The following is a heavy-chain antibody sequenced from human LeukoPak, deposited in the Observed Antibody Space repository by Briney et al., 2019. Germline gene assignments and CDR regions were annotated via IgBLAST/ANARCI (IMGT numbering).Heavy chain of an antibody. CDR2: IWYDGSNK. CDR3: ARVYDFWSGFYFDY. Sequence: PGRSLRLSCAASGFTFSSYGMHWVRQAPGKGLEWVAVIWYDGSNKYYADSVKGRFTISRDNSKNTLYLQMNSLRAEDTAVYYCARVYDFWSGFYFDYWGQGTLVTVSS. V-gene: IGHV3-33*01. D-gene: IGHD3-3*01. J-gene: IGHJ4*02. CDR1: GFTFSSYG.